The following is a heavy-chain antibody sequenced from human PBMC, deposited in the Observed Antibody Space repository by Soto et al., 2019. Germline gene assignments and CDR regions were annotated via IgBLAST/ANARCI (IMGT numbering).Heavy chain of an antibody. CDR2: ISWNSGSI. D-gene: IGHD3-10*01. Sequence: GGSLRLSCAASGFTFDDYAMHWVRQAPGKGLEWVSGISWNSGSIGYADSVKGRFTISRDNAKNSLYLQMNSLRAEDTALYYCAKDMPVLLWFGGFDYWGQGTLVTVSS. J-gene: IGHJ4*02. V-gene: IGHV3-9*01. CDR3: AKDMPVLLWFGGFDY. CDR1: GFTFDDYA.